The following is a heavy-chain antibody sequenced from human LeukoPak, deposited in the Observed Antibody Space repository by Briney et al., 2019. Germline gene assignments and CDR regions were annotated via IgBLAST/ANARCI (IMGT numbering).Heavy chain of an antibody. Sequence: PGGSLRLSCAASGFTVGNNYMSWVRQAPGKGLEWVSVIYSGGSTYYADSVKDRFTISRDNSNNTVYLQMNSLRAEDTAVYYCARDPFYTSNFDFWGQGTLVSVSS. D-gene: IGHD6-13*01. J-gene: IGHJ4*02. CDR3: ARDPFYTSNFDF. CDR1: GFTVGNNY. CDR2: IYSGGST. V-gene: IGHV3-66*01.